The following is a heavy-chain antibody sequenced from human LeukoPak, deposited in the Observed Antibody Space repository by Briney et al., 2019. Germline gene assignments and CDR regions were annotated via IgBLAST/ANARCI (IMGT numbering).Heavy chain of an antibody. CDR1: GYTFSSAW. Sequence: GGSLRLSCAASGYTFSSAWMQWVRQAPGKGLMWVSRINTDASSTSYADSVKGRFTISRDNAKNTLYLQMNSLRAEDTAVYYCARGSYYFDYWGQGTLVTVSS. CDR3: ARGSYYFDY. CDR2: INTDASST. V-gene: IGHV3-74*01. J-gene: IGHJ4*02. D-gene: IGHD3-10*01.